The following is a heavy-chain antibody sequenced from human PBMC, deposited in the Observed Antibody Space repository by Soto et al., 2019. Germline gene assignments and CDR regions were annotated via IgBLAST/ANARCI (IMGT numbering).Heavy chain of an antibody. V-gene: IGHV3-33*08. CDR2: XGYDGSNK. J-gene: IGHJ6*02. CDR3: ARDLLTYDSWSGYNIYYYYYGMDV. Sequence: PGGSLRLSCEASAFSFSNYAMSWVRQAPEKGLXWVSXXGYDGSNKYYADSVKGRFTISRDNSKNTLYLQMNSLRAEDTAVYYCARDLLTYDSWSGYNIYYYYYGMDVWGQGTTVTVSS. D-gene: IGHD3-3*01. CDR1: AFSFSNYA.